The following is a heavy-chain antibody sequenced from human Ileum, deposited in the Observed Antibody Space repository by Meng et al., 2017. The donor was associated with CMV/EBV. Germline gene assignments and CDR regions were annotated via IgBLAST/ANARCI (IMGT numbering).Heavy chain of an antibody. Sequence: GGSLRLSCAASGFTLSSHEMNWVRQAPGKGLEWVSGINWNGGSTGYADSVKGRFTISRDNAKNSLYLQMNSLRAEDTALYYCARDQGLENADDAFDIWGQGTMVTVSS. CDR3: ARDQGLENADDAFDI. V-gene: IGHV3-20*04. D-gene: IGHD3/OR15-3a*01. CDR2: INWNGGST. J-gene: IGHJ3*02. CDR1: GFTLSSHE.